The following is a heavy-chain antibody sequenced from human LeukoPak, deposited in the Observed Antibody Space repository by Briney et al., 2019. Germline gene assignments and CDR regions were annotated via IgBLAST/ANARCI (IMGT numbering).Heavy chain of an antibody. CDR2: TSGSGVDK. Sequence: PGGSLRLSCAASGFTFNTYAMSWVRQAPGKGLEWVSATSGSGVDKYYAESVRGRFTISKDNSKNTLYLQMTILRAEDTAIYYCAREGYSGAYLDSWGQGTLVTVSS. V-gene: IGHV3-23*01. D-gene: IGHD5-12*01. CDR3: AREGYSGAYLDS. J-gene: IGHJ4*02. CDR1: GFTFNTYA.